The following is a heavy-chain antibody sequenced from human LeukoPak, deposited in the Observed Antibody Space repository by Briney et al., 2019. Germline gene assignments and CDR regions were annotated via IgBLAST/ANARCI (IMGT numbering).Heavy chain of an antibody. J-gene: IGHJ3*02. CDR3: ASVSAAIEAFDI. V-gene: IGHV4-39*01. D-gene: IGHD2-2*02. CDR2: IYYSGST. CDR1: GGSISSSSYY. Sequence: NPSETLSLTCTVSGGSISSSSYYWGWIRQPPGKGLEWIGSIYYSGSTYYNPSLKSRVTISVDTSKNQFSLKLSSVTAADTAVYYCASVSAAIEAFDIWGQGTMVTVS.